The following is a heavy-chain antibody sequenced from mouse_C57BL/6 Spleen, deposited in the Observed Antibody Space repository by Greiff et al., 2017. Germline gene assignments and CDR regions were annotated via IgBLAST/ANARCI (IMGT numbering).Heavy chain of an antibody. Sequence: EVMLLQSGEGLVKPGGSLKLSCAASGFTFSGYAMSWVRQTPENGLEWVAYISSGGDYIYYAENLKGQFTFSTDTASNTVYLQMSSLKSEDSAMSDSTRGPCCSSYVGAYWGQGTLVTVSA. J-gene: IGHJ3*01. CDR1: GFTFSGYA. V-gene: IGHV5-9-1*02. D-gene: IGHD1-1*01. CDR3: TRGPCCSSYVGAY. CDR2: ISSGGDYI.